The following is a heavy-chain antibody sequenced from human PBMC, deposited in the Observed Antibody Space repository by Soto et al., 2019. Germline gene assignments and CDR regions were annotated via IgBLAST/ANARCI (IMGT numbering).Heavy chain of an antibody. CDR2: IYHSGST. D-gene: IGHD6-13*01. V-gene: IGHV4-4*02. CDR3: ARLHDQYVAADISGARGSDY. Sequence: QVQLQESGPGLVKPSGTLSLTCAVSGGSISSSNWWSWVRQPPGKGLEWIGEIYHSGSTNYNPSLKSRVTISVDKSKNQFSLKLSSVTAADTAVYYCARLHDQYVAADISGARGSDYWGQGTLVTVSS. J-gene: IGHJ4*02. CDR1: GGSISSSNW.